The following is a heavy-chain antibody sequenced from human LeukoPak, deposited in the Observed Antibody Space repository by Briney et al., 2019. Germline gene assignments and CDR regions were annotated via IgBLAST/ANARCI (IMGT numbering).Heavy chain of an antibody. Sequence: SETLSLTCSVSDGSFNSSSYYWGWIRQPPGKGLEWFGNIFYSGSTYYNPSLRSRVTISVDTPKNRFSLKLSSLTAADTAVYYCARNRRGGRGFQDAFDIWGQGTVVTVSS. CDR3: ARNRRGGRGFQDAFDI. D-gene: IGHD3-22*01. CDR1: DGSFNSSSYY. CDR2: IFYSGST. J-gene: IGHJ3*02. V-gene: IGHV4-39*07.